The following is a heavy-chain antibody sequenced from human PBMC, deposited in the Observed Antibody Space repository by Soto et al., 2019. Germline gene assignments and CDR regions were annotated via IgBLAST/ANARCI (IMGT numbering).Heavy chain of an antibody. CDR1: GGSISSGGYY. J-gene: IGHJ4*02. V-gene: IGHV4-31*03. Sequence: SETLSLTCTVSGGSISSGGYYWSWIRQHPGKGLEWIGYIYYSGSTYYNPSLKSRVTISVDTSKNQFSLKLSSVTAADTAVYYCARSEYGGKDYFDYWGQGTLVTVSS. D-gene: IGHD4-17*01. CDR2: IYYSGST. CDR3: ARSEYGGKDYFDY.